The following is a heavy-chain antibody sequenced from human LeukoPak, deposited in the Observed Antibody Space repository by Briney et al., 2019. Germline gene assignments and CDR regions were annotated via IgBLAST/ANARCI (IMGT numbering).Heavy chain of an antibody. V-gene: IGHV3-23*05. CDR1: GFTFRSHA. D-gene: IGHD2-15*01. Sequence: GGSLRLSCVGSGFTFRSHAMSWVRQAPEKGLEFVSGIYENGGTTYYADSVKGRFSISRDNSKNTLYLQTDSLRGEDTAVYYCAKNLYCGGGSCYPSALGMDVWGQGTTVTVSS. CDR2: IYENGGTT. J-gene: IGHJ6*02. CDR3: AKNLYCGGGSCYPSALGMDV.